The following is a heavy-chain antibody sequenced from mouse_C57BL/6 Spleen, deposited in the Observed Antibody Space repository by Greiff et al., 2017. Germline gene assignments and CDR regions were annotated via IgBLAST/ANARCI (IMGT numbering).Heavy chain of an antibody. J-gene: IGHJ1*03. D-gene: IGHD1-1*01. CDR1: GYTFTDYN. CDR2: INPNNGGT. V-gene: IGHV1-22*01. CDR3: AREGITTVVATDWYFDV. Sequence: EVQLQQSGPELVKPGASVKMSCKASGYTFTDYNMHWVKQSHGKSLEWIGYINPNNGGTSYNQKFKGKATLTVNKSSSTAYMELRSLTSEDSAVXYCAREGITTVVATDWYFDVWGTGTTVTVSS.